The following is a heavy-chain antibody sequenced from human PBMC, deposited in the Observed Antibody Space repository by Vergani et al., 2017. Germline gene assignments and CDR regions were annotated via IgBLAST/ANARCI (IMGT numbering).Heavy chain of an antibody. CDR1: GFTFSNYD. D-gene: IGHD3-16*01. V-gene: IGHV3-30*02. CDR3: AKHFRGWGIDY. Sequence: QVQLVESGGGVVQRGGSLRLSCATSGFTFSNYDMQWIRQGPGKGLEFVDFIQFDGSNQYYADSVKGRFTLSRDFSKNTLYLQMNGLRTYDTATYYCAKHFRGWGIDYGGRETQVIVSS. CDR2: IQFDGSNQ. J-gene: IGHJ4*02.